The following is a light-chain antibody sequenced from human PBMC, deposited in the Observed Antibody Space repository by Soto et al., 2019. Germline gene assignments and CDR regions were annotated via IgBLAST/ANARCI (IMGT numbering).Light chain of an antibody. CDR3: QQYDASPFT. CDR2: GAS. J-gene: IGKJ5*01. CDR1: QSVSSTY. V-gene: IGKV3-20*01. Sequence: EIVLTQSPDTLSLSPGERATLSCRASQSVSSTYLGWYQQKPGQAPRLLIYGASNRADGVPDRFSGSGYGTDFTLTISGLEPEDFAVYYCQQYDASPFTFGQGTRLEIK.